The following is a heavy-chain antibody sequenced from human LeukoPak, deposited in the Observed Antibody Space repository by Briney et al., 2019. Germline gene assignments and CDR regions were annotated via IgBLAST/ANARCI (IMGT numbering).Heavy chain of an antibody. CDR1: GFTFDDYA. CDR2: ISWNSGSI. Sequence: PGGSLRLSCAASGFTFDDYAMHWVRQAPGKGLEWVSGISWNSGSIGYADSVKGRFTISRDNAKNSLYLQMNSLRAEDTALYYCAKDRSERTTVTTSPDFDYWGQGTLVTVSS. J-gene: IGHJ4*02. V-gene: IGHV3-9*01. CDR3: AKDRSERTTVTTSPDFDY. D-gene: IGHD4-17*01.